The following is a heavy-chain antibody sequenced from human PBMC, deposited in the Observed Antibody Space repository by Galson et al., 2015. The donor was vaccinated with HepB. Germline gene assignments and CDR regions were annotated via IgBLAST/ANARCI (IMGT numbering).Heavy chain of an antibody. CDR2: IRSKAYGGTT. CDR3: NKGSGELYYYGLDV. D-gene: IGHD3-10*01. CDR1: GFTFGDYA. V-gene: IGHV3-49*03. J-gene: IGHJ6*02. Sequence: SLRLSCATSGFTFGDYAMSWFRQAPGKGLEWVGFIRSKAYGGTTEYAASVKGRFIISRDDSKSIAYLQMNSLKTEDTGVYYCNKGSGELYYYGLDVWGQGTTVTVSS.